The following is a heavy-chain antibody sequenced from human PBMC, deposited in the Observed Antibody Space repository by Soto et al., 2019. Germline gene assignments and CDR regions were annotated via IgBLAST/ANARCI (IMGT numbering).Heavy chain of an antibody. D-gene: IGHD2-21*02. CDR1: GFSLSTIGVA. CDR2: IYWDDDK. CDR3: VQSRCGGDCLQSYSSHSYYGLDV. V-gene: IGHV2-5*02. J-gene: IGHJ6*02. Sequence: QITLKESGPTLVKPTQTLTLTCTFSGFSLSTIGVAVGWIRQPPGKALEWLALIYWDDDKRYSPSLKSRLTVTKDTTKNQVVLTMTNMDPVDTATYYCVQSRCGGDCLQSYSSHSYYGLDVWGQGTTVTVSS.